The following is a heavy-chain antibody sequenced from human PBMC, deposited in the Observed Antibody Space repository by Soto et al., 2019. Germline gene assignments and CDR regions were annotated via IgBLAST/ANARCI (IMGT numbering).Heavy chain of an antibody. J-gene: IGHJ6*02. CDR3: ARDRVTVTVFQYYSGLDV. V-gene: IGHV1-18*01. D-gene: IGHD4-17*01. CDR2: ISPYSGNT. Sequence: QVQLVQSGAEVKKPGASVKVSCKPSGYTFTGYGISWVRQAPGQGLEWMGWISPYSGNTDYAQKFQDRVTMTTDTCTSTAYMGLWRLRSDDSAVYYCARDRVTVTVFQYYSGLDVWGQGTTVTVSS. CDR1: GYTFTGYG.